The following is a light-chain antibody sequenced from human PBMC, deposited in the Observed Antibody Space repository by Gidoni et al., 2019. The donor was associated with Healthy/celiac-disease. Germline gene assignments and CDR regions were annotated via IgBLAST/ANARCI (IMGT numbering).Light chain of an antibody. J-gene: IGKJ4*01. Sequence: DIQMTQSPSSLSASVGDRVTITCRASQSSSSYLNWYQQKPGKAPKLLTYAASSLQSGVPSRFSGSGAGTDFTLTISSLQPEDFATYYCQQSYSTLRTFXGXTKVEIK. V-gene: IGKV1-39*01. CDR1: QSSSSY. CDR3: QQSYSTLRT. CDR2: AAS.